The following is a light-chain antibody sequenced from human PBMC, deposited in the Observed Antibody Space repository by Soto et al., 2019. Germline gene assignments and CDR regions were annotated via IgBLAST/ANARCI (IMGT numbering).Light chain of an antibody. J-gene: IGLJ3*02. Sequence: QSVLTQSPSASASLGASVKLTGTLTSKHNNYDIAWHQQQPDKGPRYSMQVNSDGSHAKGDGIPDRFSGSSYGAERYLKISILQSEDEAEYYCHSWGTGVWVFGERTKLTVL. CDR3: HSWGTGVWV. CDR2: VNSDGSH. V-gene: IGLV4-69*01. CDR1: SKHNNYD.